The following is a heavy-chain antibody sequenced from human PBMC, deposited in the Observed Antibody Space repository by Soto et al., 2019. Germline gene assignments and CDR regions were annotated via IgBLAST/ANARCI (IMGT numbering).Heavy chain of an antibody. V-gene: IGHV4-59*08. D-gene: IGHD3-3*01. Sequence: SETLSLTCTVSGGSISSYYWSWIRQPPGKGLEWIGYIYYSGGTNYNPSLKSRVTISVDTSKNQFSLKLSSVTAADTAVYYCARSPIRFLEWIGYYYYYMDVWGKGTTVTVSS. CDR1: GGSISSYY. J-gene: IGHJ6*03. CDR2: IYYSGGT. CDR3: ARSPIRFLEWIGYYYYYMDV.